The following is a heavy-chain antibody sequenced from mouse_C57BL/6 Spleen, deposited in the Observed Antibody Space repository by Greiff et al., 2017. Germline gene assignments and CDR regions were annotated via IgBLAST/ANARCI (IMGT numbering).Heavy chain of an antibody. CDR2: IRSKSNNYAT. J-gene: IGHJ4*01. CDR3: VRSYYGTDYAMDY. D-gene: IGHD1-1*01. V-gene: IGHV10-1*01. Sequence: EVKLVESGGGLVQPKGSLKLSCAASGFSFNTYAMNWVRQAPGKGLEWVARIRSKSNNYATYYADSVKDRFTISRDDSESMLYLQMNNLKTEDTAMYYCVRSYYGTDYAMDYWGQGTSVTVSS. CDR1: GFSFNTYA.